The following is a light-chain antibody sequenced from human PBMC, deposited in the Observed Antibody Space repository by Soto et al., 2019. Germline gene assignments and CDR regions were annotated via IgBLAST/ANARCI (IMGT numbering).Light chain of an antibody. CDR2: VES. J-gene: IGKJ1*01. CDR1: QSFSSNN. V-gene: IGKV3-20*01. Sequence: IFLTQSPGTLSFSPRERATPPGRASQSFSSNNLACYKHRLGQAPRLLIYVESNRAPGIPDRFSGSGSGTDFTLTISRLEPEDFAVYYCQQYAASPRTFGQGTQVEV. CDR3: QQYAASPRT.